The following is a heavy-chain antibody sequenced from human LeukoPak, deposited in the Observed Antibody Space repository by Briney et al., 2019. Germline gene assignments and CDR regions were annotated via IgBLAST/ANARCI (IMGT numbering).Heavy chain of an antibody. Sequence: PSETLSLTCTVSGGSISSGDYYWSWIRQHPGKGLEWIGYIYYSGSTYSNPSLKSRVSISLDTSKNQFSLQLNSVTAADTAVYFCASLTYHSDSRGYFLFYFHYWGQGTLVTVSS. J-gene: IGHJ4*02. CDR2: IYYSGST. D-gene: IGHD3-22*01. CDR3: ASLTYHSDSRGYFLFYFHY. CDR1: GGSISSGDYY. V-gene: IGHV4-31*03.